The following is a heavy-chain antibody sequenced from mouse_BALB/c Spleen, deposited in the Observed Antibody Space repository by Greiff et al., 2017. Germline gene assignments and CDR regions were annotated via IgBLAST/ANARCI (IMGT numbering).Heavy chain of an antibody. CDR1: GFTFSSYA. CDR2: ISSGGST. V-gene: IGHV5-6-5*01. J-gene: IGHJ4*01. Sequence: DVMLVESGGGLVKPGGSLKLSCAASGFTFSSYAMSWVRQTPEKRLEWVASISSGGSTYYPDSVKGRFTISRDNARNILYLQMSSLRSEDTAMYYCARLGGNYAMDYWGQGTSVTVSS. CDR3: ARLGGNYAMDY.